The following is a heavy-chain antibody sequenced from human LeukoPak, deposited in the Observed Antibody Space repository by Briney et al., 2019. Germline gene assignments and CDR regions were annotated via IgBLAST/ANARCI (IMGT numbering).Heavy chain of an antibody. J-gene: IGHJ4*02. CDR2: INHSGST. CDR3: ARVRSSSWYYFDY. D-gene: IGHD6-13*01. Sequence: SETLSLTCTVSGGSISSSSYYWGWIRQPPGKGLEWIGEINHSGSTNYNPSLKSRVTISVDKSKNQFSLKLSSVTAADTAVYYCARVRSSSWYYFDYWGQGALVTVSS. V-gene: IGHV4-39*07. CDR1: GGSISSSSYY.